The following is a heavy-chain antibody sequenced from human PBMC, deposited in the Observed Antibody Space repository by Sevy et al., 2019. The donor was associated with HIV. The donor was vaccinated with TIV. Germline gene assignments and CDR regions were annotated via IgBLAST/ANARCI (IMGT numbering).Heavy chain of an antibody. CDR3: VRADPAQHLDS. CDR2: IDPSAGNA. CDR1: GDTFTNDY. V-gene: IGHV1-46*01. J-gene: IGHJ4*02. Sequence: ASVKVYCKPSGDTFTNDYMHWVRQAPGQGLEWMGIIDPSAGNASYAEKFQGRVTMAWDTSTSTLYMDLSSLRSEDTAVYYCVRADPAQHLDSWGQGTLVTVSS.